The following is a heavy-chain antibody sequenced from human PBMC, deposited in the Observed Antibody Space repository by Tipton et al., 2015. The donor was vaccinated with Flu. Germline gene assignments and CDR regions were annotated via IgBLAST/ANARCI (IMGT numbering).Heavy chain of an antibody. CDR2: IHHSGTT. CDR3: AKVYCDSTNCYAGRLQFDY. CDR1: GFSISSGYY. Sequence: TLSLTCAVSGFSISSGYYWGWIRQPPGKGLEWIGGIHHSGTTYYNPSLKSRVIMSVDTSKNQFSLKLSSVTAADTAVYYCAKVYCDSTNCYAGRLQFDYWGQGTLVTVSS. J-gene: IGHJ4*02. D-gene: IGHD2-2*01. V-gene: IGHV4-38-2*01.